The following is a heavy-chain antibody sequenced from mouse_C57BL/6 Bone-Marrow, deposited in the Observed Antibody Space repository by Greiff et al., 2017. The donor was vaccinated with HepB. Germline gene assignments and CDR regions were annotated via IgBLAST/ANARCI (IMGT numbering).Heavy chain of an antibody. CDR3: ARENSSSSYWYFDV. J-gene: IGHJ1*03. V-gene: IGHV3-6*01. Sequence: EVQLQQSGPGLVKPSQSLSLTCSVTGYSITSGYYWNWIRQFPGNKLEWMGYISYDGSNNYNPSLKNRISITRDTSKNQFFLKLNSVTTEDTATYYCARENSSSSYWYFDVWGTGTTVTVSS. CDR1: GYSITSGYY. CDR2: ISYDGSN. D-gene: IGHD1-1*01.